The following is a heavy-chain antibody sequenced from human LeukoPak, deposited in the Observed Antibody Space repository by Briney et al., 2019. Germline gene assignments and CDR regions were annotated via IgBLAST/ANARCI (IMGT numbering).Heavy chain of an antibody. Sequence: NRGESLKISCKGSGYSFTSYWIGWVRQMPGKGLEWMGIIYPGDSDTRYSPSFQGQVTISADKSINTAYLEWSSLKASDTAIYYCARQGAAGKYYYYYMDVWGKGTTVTVSS. V-gene: IGHV5-51*01. J-gene: IGHJ6*03. CDR3: ARQGAAGKYYYYYMDV. D-gene: IGHD6-13*01. CDR1: GYSFTSYW. CDR2: IYPGDSDT.